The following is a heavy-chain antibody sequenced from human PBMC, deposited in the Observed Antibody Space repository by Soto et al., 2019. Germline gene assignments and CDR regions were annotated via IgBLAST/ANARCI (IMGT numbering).Heavy chain of an antibody. CDR2: ISSYGSET. V-gene: IGHV3-74*01. CDR1: GFSFSRYW. J-gene: IGHJ6*02. Sequence: EVQLVESGGGLVLPGGSLRLSCAASGFSFSRYWMHWVRQAPGKGLVWVSRISSYGSETHYADSVKGRFTISRDNAKNTLYLQMNSLRADDTAVSYCASNYAYAEGYYWYGIDVWGQGTTVTVSS. CDR3: ASNYAYAEGYYWYGIDV. D-gene: IGHD3-16*01.